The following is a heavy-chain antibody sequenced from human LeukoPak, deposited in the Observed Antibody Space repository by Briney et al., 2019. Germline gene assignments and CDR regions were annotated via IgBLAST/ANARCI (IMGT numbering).Heavy chain of an antibody. CDR1: GYTFTSYY. CDR2: INPSGGST. V-gene: IGHV1-46*01. CDR3: ARALSGSYYGKYWFDP. D-gene: IGHD3-10*01. Sequence: GASVKVSCKASGYTFTSYYMHWVRQAPGQGLEWMGIINPSGGSTSYAQKFQGRVTMTRDMSTSTVYMELSSLRSEDTAVYYCARALSGSYYGKYWFDPWGQGTLVTVSS. J-gene: IGHJ5*02.